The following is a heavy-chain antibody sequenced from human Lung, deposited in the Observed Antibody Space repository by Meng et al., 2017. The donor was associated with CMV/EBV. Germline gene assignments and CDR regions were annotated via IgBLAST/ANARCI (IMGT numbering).Heavy chain of an antibody. Sequence: GGSLRLXCKASGFSFTNSWVGWVRQMPGKGLEWMAFIYPGDFETKYSPAFQGQVTISADKPISTAYLQWSSLKASDTAMYYCAKAPNLYYYYGLDVWGQETKVTVSS. CDR1: GFSFTNSW. V-gene: IGHV5-51*04. CDR2: IYPGDFET. CDR3: AKAPNLYYYYGLDV. J-gene: IGHJ6*02.